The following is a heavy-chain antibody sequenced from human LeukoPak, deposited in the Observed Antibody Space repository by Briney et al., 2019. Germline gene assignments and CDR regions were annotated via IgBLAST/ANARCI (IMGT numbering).Heavy chain of an antibody. V-gene: IGHV4-4*02. D-gene: IGHD3-10*01. J-gene: IGHJ5*02. CDR3: AKNTYYYGSGSYYPLYNWFDP. CDR2: IYHSGST. Sequence: SETLSLTCAVSGGSISSSNWWSWVRQPPGKGLEWIGEIYHSGSTNYNPSLKSRVTISVDKSKNQFSLKLSSVTAADTAVYYCAKNTYYYGSGSYYPLYNWFDPWGQGTLVTVSS. CDR1: GGSISSSNW.